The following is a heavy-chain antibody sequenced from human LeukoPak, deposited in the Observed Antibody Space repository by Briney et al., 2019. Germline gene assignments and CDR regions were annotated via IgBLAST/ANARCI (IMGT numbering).Heavy chain of an antibody. D-gene: IGHD3-10*01. CDR1: GFTFSSYA. CDR3: ARYDGGSGPFDY. Sequence: PGGSLRLSCAASGFTFSSYAMHWVRQAPAKGLEWVSVLYSGGNTYYADSVKGRFTISRDNSKNTLYLQMNSLRAEDTAVYYCARYDGGSGPFDYWGQGTLVTVSS. V-gene: IGHV3-53*01. CDR2: LYSGGNT. J-gene: IGHJ4*02.